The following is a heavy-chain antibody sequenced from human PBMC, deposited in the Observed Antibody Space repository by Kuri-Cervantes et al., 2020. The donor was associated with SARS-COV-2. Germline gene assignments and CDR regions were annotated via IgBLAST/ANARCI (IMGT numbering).Heavy chain of an antibody. V-gene: IGHV4-30-4*01. J-gene: IGHJ6*02. Sequence: SETLSLTCTVSGGSISSGDYYWSWIRQPPGKGLEWIGYIYYSGSTYYNPSLKSRVTISVDTSKNQFSLKLSSVTAADTAVYYCARESTGFITIFGAVTRYGMDVWGQGTTVTVSS. CDR2: IYYSGST. CDR3: ARESTGFITIFGAVTRYGMDV. CDR1: GGSISSGDYY. D-gene: IGHD3-3*01.